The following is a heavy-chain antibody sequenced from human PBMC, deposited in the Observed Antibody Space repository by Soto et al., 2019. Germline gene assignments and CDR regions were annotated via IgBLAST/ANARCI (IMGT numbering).Heavy chain of an antibody. J-gene: IGHJ4*02. D-gene: IGHD3-10*01. V-gene: IGHV4-39*07. CDR1: GGSISSSSYY. CDR2: IYYSGST. CDR3: ARTYGRNFDY. Sequence: PSETLSLTCTVSGGSISSSSYYWGWIRQPPGKGLEWIGSIYYSGSTYYNPSLKSRVTIYVDTSKNQFSLKLSSVTAADKALDDCARTYGRNFDYWGQVTLVTVSS.